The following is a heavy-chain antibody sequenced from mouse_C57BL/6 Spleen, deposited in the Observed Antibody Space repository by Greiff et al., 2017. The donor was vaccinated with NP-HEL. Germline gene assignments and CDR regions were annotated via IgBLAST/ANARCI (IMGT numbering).Heavy chain of an antibody. J-gene: IGHJ2*01. CDR1: GYSITSGYY. V-gene: IGHV3-6*01. CDR2: ISYDGSN. Sequence: EVQLQESGPGLVKPSQSLSLTCSVTGYSITSGYYWNWIRQFPGNKLEWMGYISYDGSNNYNPSLKNRISLTRDTSKNQFFLKLKSVTTEDTATYYCARDAGSYYFDYWGQGTTLTVSS. D-gene: IGHD4-1*01. CDR3: ARDAGSYYFDY.